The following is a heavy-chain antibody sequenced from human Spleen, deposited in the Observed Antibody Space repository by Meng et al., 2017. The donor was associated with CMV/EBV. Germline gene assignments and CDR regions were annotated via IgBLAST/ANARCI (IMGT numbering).Heavy chain of an antibody. CDR1: GFTFSTYA. CDR3: ARDRYGSGSHFDS. CDR2: ISYDGSDE. D-gene: IGHD3-10*01. J-gene: IGHJ4*02. Sequence: CAVPGFTFSTYAMHWVRQAPGKGLEWVAVISYDGSDEYYADSVKGRFTISRDNSKNTLYLQMSSLRIEDTAVYYCARDRYGSGSHFDSWGQGTLVTVSS. V-gene: IGHV3-30*04.